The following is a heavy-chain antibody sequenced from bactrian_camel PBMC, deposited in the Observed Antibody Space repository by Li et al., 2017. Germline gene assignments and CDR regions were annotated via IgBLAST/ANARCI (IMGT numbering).Heavy chain of an antibody. CDR2: INSVGGTT. CDR3: AADTGGTWFGAMSITT. Sequence: CAPSGFTFSTYWMHWVRQAPGLGLEWVSAINSVGGTTYYADSVMGRSTISRDIAKNTLYLQMNSLKPEDTALYYCAADTGGTWFGAMSITTGARGPRSPS. V-gene: IGHV3S25*01. D-gene: IGHD5*01. CDR1: GFTFSTYW. J-gene: IGHJ4*01.